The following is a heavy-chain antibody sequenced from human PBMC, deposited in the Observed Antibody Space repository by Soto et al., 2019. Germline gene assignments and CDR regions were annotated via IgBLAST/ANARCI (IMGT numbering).Heavy chain of an antibody. CDR1: GGTFSSYT. V-gene: IGHV1-69*08. J-gene: IGHJ4*02. CDR3: TRDRTGQYDY. Sequence: QVQLVQSGAEVKKPGSSVKVSCKASGGTFSSYTISWVRQAPGQGLEWMGRIIPMLGIANYAQKFQGRVTITADKSTSTANMELSSLRSEDTAVYYCTRDRTGQYDYWGQGTLVTVSS. CDR2: IIPMLGIA.